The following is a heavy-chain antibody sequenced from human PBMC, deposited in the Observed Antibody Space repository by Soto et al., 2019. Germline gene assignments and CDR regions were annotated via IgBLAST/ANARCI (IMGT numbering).Heavy chain of an antibody. D-gene: IGHD6-19*01. CDR1: GFPFRSYG. J-gene: IGHJ3*02. V-gene: IGHV3-33*01. CDR2: IWDDGSRK. CDR3: VREKIGTLGSALEI. Sequence: LRLSCAASGFPFRSYGMHWVRQAPGKGLDWVALIWDDGSRKMYADSVKGRFTISRDNSKNTLFLQMNSLGAEDTAVYYCVREKIGTLGSALEIWGQGTMVTVSS.